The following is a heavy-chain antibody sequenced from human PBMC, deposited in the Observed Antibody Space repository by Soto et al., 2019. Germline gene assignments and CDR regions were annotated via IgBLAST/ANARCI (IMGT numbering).Heavy chain of an antibody. CDR3: ARDSNYYGSGSYYIRY. Sequence: QVQLVESGGGVVQPGRSLRLSCAASGFTFSSHGMHWVRQAPGKGLEWVAVIWYDGSNKYYADSVKGRFTISRDNSKNTLYLQMNSLRAEDTAVYYCARDSNYYGSGSYYIRYWGQGTLVTVSS. V-gene: IGHV3-33*01. J-gene: IGHJ4*02. D-gene: IGHD3-10*01. CDR1: GFTFSSHG. CDR2: IWYDGSNK.